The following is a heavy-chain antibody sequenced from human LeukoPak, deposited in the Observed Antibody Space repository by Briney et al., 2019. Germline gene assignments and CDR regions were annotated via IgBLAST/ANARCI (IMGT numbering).Heavy chain of an antibody. Sequence: ASVTVSCKASGYTFTTYGISWVRQAPGQGLEWKGWVSGYNGNTNYAQKFQGRVTMTTDTSTTTAHMELRSLRSDDTAVYYCARDLNLLGFDPWGQGTLVTVSS. J-gene: IGHJ5*02. CDR2: VSGYNGNT. CDR3: ARDLNLLGFDP. CDR1: GYTFTTYG. D-gene: IGHD2-21*01. V-gene: IGHV1-18*01.